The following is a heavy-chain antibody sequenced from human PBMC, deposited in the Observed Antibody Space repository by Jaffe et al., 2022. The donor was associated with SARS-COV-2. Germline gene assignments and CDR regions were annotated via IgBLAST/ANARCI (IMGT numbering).Heavy chain of an antibody. D-gene: IGHD1-26*01. CDR3: ARESGSYSPYYYYMDV. J-gene: IGHJ6*03. Sequence: EVQLVESGGGLVQPGGSLRLSCAASGFTFSDHYMDWVRQAPGKGLEWVGRTRNKANSYTTEYAASVKGRFTISRDDSKNSLYLQMNSLKTEDTAVYYCARESGSYSPYYYYMDVWGKGTTVTVSS. V-gene: IGHV3-72*01. CDR1: GFTFSDHY. CDR2: TRNKANSYTT.